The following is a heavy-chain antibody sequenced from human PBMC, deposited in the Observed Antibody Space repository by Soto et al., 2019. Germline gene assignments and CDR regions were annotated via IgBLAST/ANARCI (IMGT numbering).Heavy chain of an antibody. D-gene: IGHD2-15*01. CDR3: ATEDCSGGSCSFDY. CDR1: GGSISSGGYY. V-gene: IGHV4-31*03. J-gene: IGHJ4*02. Sequence: QVQLQESGPGLVKPSQTLSLTCTVSGGSISSGGYYWSWIRQHPGKGLEWIGYIYYSGSTYYNPSIESRVTISVDTSKNQFSLKRSSVTAADTAVYYCATEDCSGGSCSFDYWGQGTLVTVAS. CDR2: IYYSGST.